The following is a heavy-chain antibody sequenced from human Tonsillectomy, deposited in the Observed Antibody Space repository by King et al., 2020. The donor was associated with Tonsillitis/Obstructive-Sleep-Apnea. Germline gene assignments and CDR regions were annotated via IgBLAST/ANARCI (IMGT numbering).Heavy chain of an antibody. CDR3: AKARFLEWFPFDY. CDR2: ISWDGGST. D-gene: IGHD3-3*01. J-gene: IGHJ4*02. CDR1: GFTFDDYT. V-gene: IGHV3-43*01. Sequence: EVQLVESGGVVVQTGGSLRLSCAASGFTFDDYTMHWVRQAPGKGLEWVSLISWDGGSTYYADSVKGRFTISRDNSKNSLYLPMNSLRTEDTALYYCAKARFLEWFPFDYWGQGTLVTVSS.